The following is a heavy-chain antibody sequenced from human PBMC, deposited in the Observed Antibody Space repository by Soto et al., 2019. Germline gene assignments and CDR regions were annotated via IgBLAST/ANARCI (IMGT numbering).Heavy chain of an antibody. Sequence: ASVKVSCKASGYTFTGYYMDWVRQAPGQGLEWMGWINPNSGGTNYAQKVQGRVTMTRDTSISTAYMELSRLRSDDTAVYYCARDYGEQLASYYYYGMDVWGQGTTVTVSS. CDR1: GYTFTGYY. D-gene: IGHD6-6*01. V-gene: IGHV1-2*02. CDR3: ARDYGEQLASYYYYGMDV. CDR2: INPNSGGT. J-gene: IGHJ6*02.